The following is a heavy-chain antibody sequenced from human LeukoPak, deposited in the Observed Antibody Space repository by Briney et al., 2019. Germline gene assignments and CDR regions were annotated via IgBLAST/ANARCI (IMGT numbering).Heavy chain of an antibody. V-gene: IGHV1-3*01. Sequence: GALVKVSCKASGYAFPHYGVQWVRQAPGQTLEWMGWINAGNGDDTKYSQKFQARLTMTTDTSATTVYMELNSLRSEDTAVYYCARSGSNWSCDSWGQGTLVTVSS. J-gene: IGHJ4*02. D-gene: IGHD6-13*01. CDR3: ARSGSNWSCDS. CDR1: GYAFPHYG. CDR2: INAGNGDDT.